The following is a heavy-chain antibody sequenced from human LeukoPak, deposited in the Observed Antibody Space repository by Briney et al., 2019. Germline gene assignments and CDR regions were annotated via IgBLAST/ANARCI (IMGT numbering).Heavy chain of an antibody. CDR3: AELGITMIGGV. Sequence: QPGGSLRLSCAASRFTFRSYKMNWVRQAPGKGLEWVSYISSSGSTIYYADSVKGRFTLSRDNAKNSLYLQMNSLRAEDTAVYYCAELGITMIGGVWGKGTTVTISS. CDR1: RFTFRSYK. CDR2: ISSSGSTI. D-gene: IGHD3-10*02. J-gene: IGHJ6*04. V-gene: IGHV3-48*03.